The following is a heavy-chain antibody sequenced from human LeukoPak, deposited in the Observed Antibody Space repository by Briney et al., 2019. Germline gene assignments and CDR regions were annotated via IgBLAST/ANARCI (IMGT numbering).Heavy chain of an antibody. D-gene: IGHD3-10*01. CDR1: GYTFTNYA. V-gene: IGHV1-3*03. CDR2: INTGNGNT. J-gene: IGHJ4*02. Sequence: GASVKVSCKASGYTFTNYAMHWVRQAPGQRLEWMGWINTGNGNTKYSQEFQGGVTITRDTSANTAYTELSSLRSEDTAVYYCAAIYGSGSYYNNYWGQGTLVTVSS. CDR3: AAIYGSGSYYNNY.